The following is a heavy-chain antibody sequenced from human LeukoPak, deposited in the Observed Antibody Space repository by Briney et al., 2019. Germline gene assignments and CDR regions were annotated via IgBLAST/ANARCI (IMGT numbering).Heavy chain of an antibody. J-gene: IGHJ6*03. Sequence: SETLSLTCTVSGGSISSYYWSWIRQPAGKGLEWIGRVYTSGSTNHNPSLKSRVTVSVDKSKNQLSLKLSSVTAADTAVYYCARDYYDSSGYYGRGGYYYMDVWGKGTTVTVSS. CDR2: VYTSGST. V-gene: IGHV4-4*07. D-gene: IGHD3-22*01. CDR1: GGSISSYY. CDR3: ARDYYDSSGYYGRGGYYYMDV.